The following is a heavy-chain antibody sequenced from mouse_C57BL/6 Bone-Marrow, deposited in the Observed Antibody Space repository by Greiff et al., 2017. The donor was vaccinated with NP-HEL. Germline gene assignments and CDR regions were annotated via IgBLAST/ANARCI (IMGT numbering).Heavy chain of an antibody. CDR2: IYPRSGNT. D-gene: IGHD1-1*01. Sequence: QVQLQQSGAELARPGASVKLSCKASGYTFTSYGISWVKQRTGQGLEWIGEIYPRSGNTYYIEKFKGKATLTADKSSSTAYMELRSLTSEDSAVYFCARGSITTVVATTPLYYFDYWGQGTTLTVSS. J-gene: IGHJ2*01. V-gene: IGHV1-81*01. CDR3: ARGSITTVVATTPLYYFDY. CDR1: GYTFTSYG.